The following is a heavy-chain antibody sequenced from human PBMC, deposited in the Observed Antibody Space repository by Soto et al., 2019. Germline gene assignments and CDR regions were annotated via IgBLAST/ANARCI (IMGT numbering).Heavy chain of an antibody. J-gene: IGHJ3*01. V-gene: IGHV3-30*03. CDR2: ISYDGSDK. CDR1: GFTFSSYG. CDR3: ARGQRGGFDL. Sequence: PGGSLRLSCASSGFTFSSYGMHWVRQAPGKGLEWVAVISYDGSDKYYADSVKGRFTISRDNSNNTLYLQMDSLRAEDTAVYFCARGQRGGFDLWGQGTMVTVSS. D-gene: IGHD2-15*01.